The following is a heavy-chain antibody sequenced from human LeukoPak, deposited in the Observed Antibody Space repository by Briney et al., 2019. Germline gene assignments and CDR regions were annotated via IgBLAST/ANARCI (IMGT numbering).Heavy chain of an antibody. D-gene: IGHD3-3*01. CDR2: ISSSSSTI. Sequence: PGGSLRLSCAASGFTFSSYSMNWVRQAPGKGLEWVSYISSSSSTIYYADSVKGRFTISRDNAKNSLYLQMNSPRDEDTAVYYCARDQVLRFLEWLPTPYYYYGMDVWGQGTTVTVSS. CDR3: ARDQVLRFLEWLPTPYYYYGMDV. V-gene: IGHV3-48*02. CDR1: GFTFSSYS. J-gene: IGHJ6*02.